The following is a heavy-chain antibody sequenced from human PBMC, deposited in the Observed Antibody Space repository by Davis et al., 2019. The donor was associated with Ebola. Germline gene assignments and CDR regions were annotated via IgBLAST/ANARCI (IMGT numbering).Heavy chain of an antibody. CDR2: IYPGDSDT. Sequence: GSGYSLTSYWNGPVRQMPGKGLDWMGIIYPGDSDTRYSPSFQGQVTISGDKSISTGYLQWGSLKASDTAMEYWARVVTPLDFDHWGQGTLVALSP. D-gene: IGHD3-22*01. CDR3: ARVVTPLDFDH. J-gene: IGHJ4*02. CDR1: GYSLTSYW. V-gene: IGHV5-51*01.